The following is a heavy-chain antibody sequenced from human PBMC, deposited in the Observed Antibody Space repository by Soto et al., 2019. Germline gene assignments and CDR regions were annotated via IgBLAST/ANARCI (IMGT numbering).Heavy chain of an antibody. CDR3: ARGLRVTPAYYFDY. CDR2: INHSGST. V-gene: IGHV4-34*01. J-gene: IGHJ4*02. Sequence: SETLSLTCAVYGGSFSGYYWSWIRQPPGKGLEWIEEINHSGSTNYNPSLKSRVTISVDTSKNQFSLKLSSVTAADTAVYYCARGLRVTPAYYFDYWGQGTLVTVSS. CDR1: GGSFSGYY. D-gene: IGHD2-21*02.